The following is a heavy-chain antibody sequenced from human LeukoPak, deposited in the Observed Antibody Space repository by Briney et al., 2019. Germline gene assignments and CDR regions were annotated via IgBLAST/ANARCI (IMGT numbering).Heavy chain of an antibody. D-gene: IGHD2/OR15-2a*01. CDR1: GFTFNDYS. V-gene: IGHV3-30-3*01. J-gene: IGHJ3*02. CDR3: ARAESTGPRRAFDI. CDR2: ISFNGDTK. Sequence: TGGSLRLSCAASGFTFNDYSLHWVRQAPGKGLDWVAVISFNGDTKYYADSVKGRFTISRDNSENTLFLQMSSLTPEDTALYYCARAESTGPRRAFDILGQGTMVTVSS.